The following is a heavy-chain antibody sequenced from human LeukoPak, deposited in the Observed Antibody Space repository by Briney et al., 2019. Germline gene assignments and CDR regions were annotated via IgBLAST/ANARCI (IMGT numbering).Heavy chain of an antibody. CDR1: GGSISSYY. CDR3: ARDFPHRYCSSTSCLPGV. D-gene: IGHD2-2*01. CDR2: IYTSGST. Sequence: SETLSLTCTVSGGSISSYYWSWIRQPAGKGLEWIGRIYTSGSTNYNPSLKSRVTMSVDKSKNQFSLKLSSVTAADTAVYYCARDFPHRYCSSTSCLPGVWGKGTTVTVSS. J-gene: IGHJ6*04. V-gene: IGHV4-4*07.